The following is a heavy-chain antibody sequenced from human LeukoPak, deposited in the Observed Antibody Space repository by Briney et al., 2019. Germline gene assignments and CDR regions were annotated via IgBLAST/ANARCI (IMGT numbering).Heavy chain of an antibody. CDR2: VNRDGSET. Sequence: GGSLRLSCAASGFALSSHWMTWVRQVPGRGPEWVANVNRDGSETYYLDSEKGRFTISKDNAKNSLYLQMNSLRAEDTALYYCARNNGMDVWGQGTTVIVSS. J-gene: IGHJ6*02. V-gene: IGHV3-7*03. CDR1: GFALSSHW. CDR3: ARNNGMDV.